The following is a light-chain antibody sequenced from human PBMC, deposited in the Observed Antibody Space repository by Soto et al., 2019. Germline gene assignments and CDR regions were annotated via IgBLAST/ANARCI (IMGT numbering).Light chain of an antibody. V-gene: IGKV3D-15*01. J-gene: IGKJ4*01. CDR2: GAS. CDR1: QSISSRY. CDR3: QQYSDWPLT. Sequence: EIVMTQSPATLSVSPGGRATLSCRASQSISSRYLAWYQQKPGQAPRLLIYGASNRATGIPDRFSGSGSETEFTLTISSLQSEDFAVYYCQQYSDWPLTFGGGTKVDIK.